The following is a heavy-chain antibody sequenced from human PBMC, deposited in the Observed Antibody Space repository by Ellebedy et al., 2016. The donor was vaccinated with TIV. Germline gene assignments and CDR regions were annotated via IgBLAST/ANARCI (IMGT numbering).Heavy chain of an antibody. Sequence: PGGSLRLSCAASGFTSKNYAMSWVRQAPGKGLEWVSSISGSGDITHYADSVKGRFIISRDNSKDTMFLQMNSLRAEDTATYFCAKGESVGWAPFHNWGQGTLLTVSS. J-gene: IGHJ4*02. CDR2: ISGSGDIT. CDR1: GFTSKNYA. CDR3: AKGESVGWAPFHN. V-gene: IGHV3-23*01. D-gene: IGHD6-19*01.